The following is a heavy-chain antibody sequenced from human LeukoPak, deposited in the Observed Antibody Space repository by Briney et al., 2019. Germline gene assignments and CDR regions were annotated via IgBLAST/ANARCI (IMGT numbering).Heavy chain of an antibody. J-gene: IGHJ4*02. CDR3: AKSRGYDFWSGYHHPFDY. CDR1: GFTFSSYA. D-gene: IGHD3-3*01. Sequence: GGSLRLSCAASGFTFSSYAMSWVRQAPGKGLEWVSAISGSGGSTYYADSVKGRFTISRDNSKNTLYLQMNSLRAEDTAVYYCAKSRGYDFWSGYHHPFDYWGQGTLVTVSS. CDR2: ISGSGGST. V-gene: IGHV3-23*01.